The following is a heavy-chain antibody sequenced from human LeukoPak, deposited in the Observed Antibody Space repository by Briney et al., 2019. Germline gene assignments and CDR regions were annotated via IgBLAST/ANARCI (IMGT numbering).Heavy chain of an antibody. CDR3: RSVSISPMFDY. Sequence: ASVKVSCKASGYVFTSYYMHWVRQAPGQGLEWMGGINPNTGSTNFAQKFQGRIAMMRATSITTFYMELNSLRSDDTAVYCARSVSISPMFDYWGQGTLIPVSS. V-gene: IGHV1-2*02. J-gene: IGHJ4*02. CDR1: GYVFTSYY. D-gene: IGHD2-21*01. CDR2: INPNTGST.